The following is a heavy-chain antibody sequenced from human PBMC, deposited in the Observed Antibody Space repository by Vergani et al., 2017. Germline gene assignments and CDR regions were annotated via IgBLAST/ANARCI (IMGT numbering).Heavy chain of an antibody. J-gene: IGHJ4*02. D-gene: IGHD3-3*01. CDR3: ARSQYDFWSGLHGDFDY. Sequence: QVQLQESGPGLVKPSETLSLTCTVSGGSISSYYWSWIRQPPGKGLEWIGYIYYSGSTNYNPSLKSRVIISGDTSKNQFSLKLSSVTAADTAVYYCARSQYDFWSGLHGDFDYWGQGTLVTVSS. CDR2: IYYSGST. CDR1: GGSISSYY. V-gene: IGHV4-59*01.